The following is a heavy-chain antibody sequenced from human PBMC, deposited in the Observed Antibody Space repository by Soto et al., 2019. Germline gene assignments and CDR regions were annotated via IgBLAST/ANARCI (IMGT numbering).Heavy chain of an antibody. CDR2: IYSGGST. Sequence: GGSLRLSCAASGFTVSSNYMSWVRQAPGKGLEWVSVIYSGGSTYYADSVKGRFTISRDNSKNTLYLQMNSLRAEDTAVYYCARDREPGWGYSADAFDIWGQGTMVTVSS. J-gene: IGHJ3*02. D-gene: IGHD7-27*01. CDR3: ARDREPGWGYSADAFDI. V-gene: IGHV3-66*01. CDR1: GFTVSSNY.